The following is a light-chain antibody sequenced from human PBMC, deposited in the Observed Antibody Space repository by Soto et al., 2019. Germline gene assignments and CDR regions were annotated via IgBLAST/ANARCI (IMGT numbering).Light chain of an antibody. CDR2: DTS. J-gene: IGKJ5*01. CDR3: HQRNK. V-gene: IGKV3-11*01. Sequence: ELVLTQSPATLSLSPGERATLSCRASQFLSSYLAWYQQIPGQPPRLLIYDTSNRVTGIPARFSGSRSGTDFTLTISSREPEDFAVYFCHQRNKFGQGTRLEI. CDR1: QFLSSY.